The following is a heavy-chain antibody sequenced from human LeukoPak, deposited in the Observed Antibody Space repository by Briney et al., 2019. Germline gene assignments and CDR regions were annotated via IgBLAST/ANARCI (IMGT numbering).Heavy chain of an antibody. J-gene: IGHJ4*02. CDR3: ARAITPGYGYYYFDY. Sequence: GGSLRLSCAASGFTFSSYAMHWVRQAPGKGLEWVAVISYDGSNKYYADSVKGRFTISRDNAKNSLALQMNSLRAEDTAVYYCARAITPGYGYYYFDYWGQGTLVTVSS. V-gene: IGHV3-30-3*01. CDR2: ISYDGSNK. D-gene: IGHD5-18*01. CDR1: GFTFSSYA.